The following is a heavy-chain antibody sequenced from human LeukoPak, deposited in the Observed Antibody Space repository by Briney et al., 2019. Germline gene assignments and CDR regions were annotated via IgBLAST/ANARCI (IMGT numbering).Heavy chain of an antibody. J-gene: IGHJ4*02. CDR3: VGDSSFGDYSTAFDY. Sequence: GGSLRLSCAASGFIFSNYAMTWFRQAPGKGLEWVSSSGSTIDYADSVKGRFTISRDNSKNTLYLQMNSLRAEDTAVYYCVGDSSFGDYSTAFDYWGQGALVTVSS. D-gene: IGHD4-17*01. V-gene: IGHV3-23*05. CDR2: SGSTI. CDR1: GFIFSNYA.